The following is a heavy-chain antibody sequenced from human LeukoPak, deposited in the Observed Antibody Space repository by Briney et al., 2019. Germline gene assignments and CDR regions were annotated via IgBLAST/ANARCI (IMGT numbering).Heavy chain of an antibody. D-gene: IGHD2-2*01. CDR3: ASSLGYCSSTSCYGRPGNWFDP. J-gene: IGHJ5*02. CDR2: ISSSGSTI. V-gene: IGHV3-48*04. Sequence: GGSLRLSCAASGFTFSSYAMHWVRQAPGKGLEWVSYISSSGSTIYYADSVKGRFTISRDNAKNSLYLQMNSLRAEDTAVYYCASSLGYCSSTSCYGRPGNWFDPWGQGTLVTVSS. CDR1: GFTFSSYA.